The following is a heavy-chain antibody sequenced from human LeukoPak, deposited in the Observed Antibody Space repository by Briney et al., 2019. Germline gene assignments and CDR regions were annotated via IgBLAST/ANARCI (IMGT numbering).Heavy chain of an antibody. CDR1: GFTFDDYA. D-gene: IGHD6-19*01. CDR3: AKDIAVLVGYSSGWTSD. J-gene: IGHJ4*02. Sequence: GGSLRLSCAASGFTFDDYAMHWVRQAPGKGLEWVSGISWNSGSIGYADSVKGRFTISRDNAKNSLYLQMNSLRAEDTALYYCAKDIAVLVGYSSGWTSDWGQGTLVTVSS. CDR2: ISWNSGSI. V-gene: IGHV3-9*01.